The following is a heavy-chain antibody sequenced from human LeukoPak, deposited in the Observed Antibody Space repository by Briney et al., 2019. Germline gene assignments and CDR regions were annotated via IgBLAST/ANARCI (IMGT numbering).Heavy chain of an antibody. Sequence: GGSLRLSCAASGFTFSSYAMTWVRQAPGKGLEWVSTISGSGGSTYYADSVKGRFTISRDNSKDTVYLQVNSLRAEDTAVYYCAKDSRSLPYCFDFWGRGTLVTVSS. J-gene: IGHJ4*02. CDR2: ISGSGGST. CDR3: AKDSRSLPYCFDF. CDR1: GFTFSSYA. V-gene: IGHV3-23*01.